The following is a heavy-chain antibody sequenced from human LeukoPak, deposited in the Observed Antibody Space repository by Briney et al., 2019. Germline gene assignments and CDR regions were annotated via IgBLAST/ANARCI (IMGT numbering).Heavy chain of an antibody. Sequence: ASVKVSCKASGYTFTTNGVSWVRQAPGQGLEWLAWISPYDGDTNYTPDLQGRVTLSTDTSTSTAYMELTSLRSDDTAVSYCARIKGGIYSSRDAFDIWGQGTMVTVSS. CDR2: ISPYDGDT. V-gene: IGHV1-18*04. J-gene: IGHJ3*02. D-gene: IGHD2-2*01. CDR1: GYTFTTNG. CDR3: ARIKGGIYSSRDAFDI.